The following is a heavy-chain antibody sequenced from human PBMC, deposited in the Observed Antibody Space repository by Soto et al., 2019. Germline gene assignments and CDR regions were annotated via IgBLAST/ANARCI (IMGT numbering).Heavy chain of an antibody. CDR1: GFTFSSYA. V-gene: IGHV3-23*01. CDR2: ISGSGGST. CDR3: AQDRENPYSSSWYYFDY. Sequence: GGSLRLSCAASGFTFSSYAMSWVRQAPGKGLEWVSAISGSGGSTYYADSVKGRFTISRDNSKNTLYLQMNSLRAEDTAVYYCAQDRENPYSSSWYYFDYWGQGTLVTVSS. J-gene: IGHJ4*02. D-gene: IGHD6-13*01.